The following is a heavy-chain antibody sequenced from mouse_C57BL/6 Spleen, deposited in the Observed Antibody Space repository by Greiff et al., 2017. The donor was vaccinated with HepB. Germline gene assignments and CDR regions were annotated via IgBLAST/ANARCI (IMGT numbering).Heavy chain of an antibody. CDR2: IDPSDSYT. CDR3: ARGGITTTFDY. CDR1: GYTFTSYW. D-gene: IGHD2-4*01. Sequence: QVQLKESGAELVMPGASVKLSCKASGYTFTSYWMHWVKQRPGQGLEWIGEIDPSDSYTNYNQKFKGKSTLTVDKSSSTAYMQLSSLTSEDSAVYYCARGGITTTFDYWGQGTTLTVSS. J-gene: IGHJ2*01. V-gene: IGHV1-69*01.